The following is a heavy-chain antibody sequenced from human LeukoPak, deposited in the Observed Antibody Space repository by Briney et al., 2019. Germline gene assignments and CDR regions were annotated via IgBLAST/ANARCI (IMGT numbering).Heavy chain of an antibody. V-gene: IGHV3-21*01. CDR3: AREDSSSWYRENWFDP. CDR1: GFNFGDYA. J-gene: IGHJ5*02. Sequence: GRSLRLSCTASGFNFGDYAMGWVRQAPGKGLEWVSSISSSSSYIYYADSVKGRFTISRDNAKNSLYLQMNSLRAEDTAVYYCAREDSSSWYRENWFDPWGQGTLVTVSS. CDR2: ISSSSSYI. D-gene: IGHD6-13*01.